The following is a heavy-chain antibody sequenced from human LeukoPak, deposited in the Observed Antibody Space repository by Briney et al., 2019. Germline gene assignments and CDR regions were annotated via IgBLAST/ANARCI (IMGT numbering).Heavy chain of an antibody. CDR2: IYYSGST. CDR3: ARHMRGGRAAIPPPDY. D-gene: IGHD2-2*02. CDR1: GGSISSSSYY. Sequence: PSETLSLTCTVSGGSISSSSYYWGWIRQPPGKGLEWIGSIYYSGSTYYNPSLKSRVTISVDTSKNQFSLKLSSVTAADTAVYYCARHMRGGRAAIPPPDYWGQGTLVTVSS. V-gene: IGHV4-39*01. J-gene: IGHJ4*02.